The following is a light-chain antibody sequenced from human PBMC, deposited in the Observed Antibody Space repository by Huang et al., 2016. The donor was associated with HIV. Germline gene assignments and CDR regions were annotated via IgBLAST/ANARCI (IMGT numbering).Light chain of an antibody. CDR2: AAS. J-gene: IGKJ1*01. V-gene: IGKV1-17*03. CDR1: QYIDSS. Sequence: DIQMTQSPSAMSASVGDRITSTCRASQYIDSSLAWFQQKPRKVPTRLIYAASSLQSGVTSRYGDSGSGTEFTLTISSLQPEDSATDYCLQHSVYPRTFGQGTKVEI. CDR3: LQHSVYPRT.